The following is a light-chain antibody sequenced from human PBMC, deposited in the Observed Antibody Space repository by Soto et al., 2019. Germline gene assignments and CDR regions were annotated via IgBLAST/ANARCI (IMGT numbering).Light chain of an antibody. J-gene: IGKJ2*01. CDR1: QGITNNY. CDR2: GAS. Sequence: ENVVTQSPGTLSLSPGERATLSCRAGQGITNNYLAWYQQKSGQSPRVLIYGASSRATGIPDRFSGSGSETDFHLSTSRLGPEESAVYHRHHYGRSHPPVGQGTKLEI. CDR3: HHYGRSHPP. V-gene: IGKV3-20*01.